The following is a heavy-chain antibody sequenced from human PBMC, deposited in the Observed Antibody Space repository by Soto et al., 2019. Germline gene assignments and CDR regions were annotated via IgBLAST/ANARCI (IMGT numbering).Heavy chain of an antibody. CDR3: ARSSQRWWFAFDI. Sequence: QVQLVESGGGVVQPGRSLRLSCVASGFTFSNYAMHWVRQAPGKGLEWVAVISYDGSNKYYADAVKGRFNISRDNSKNLLYLQRHGLGVEDSAGYYWARSSQRWWFAFDIWGQGTMVTVSS. CDR1: GFTFSNYA. D-gene: IGHD2-15*01. J-gene: IGHJ3*02. CDR2: ISYDGSNK. V-gene: IGHV3-30-3*01.